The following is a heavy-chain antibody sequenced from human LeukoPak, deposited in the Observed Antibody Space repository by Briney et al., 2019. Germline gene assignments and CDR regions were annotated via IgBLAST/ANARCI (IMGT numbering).Heavy chain of an antibody. J-gene: IGHJ4*02. CDR2: IIPILGIA. D-gene: IGHD3-10*01. CDR1: GGTFSSDA. CDR3: AIRYGSGSYYNDY. Sequence: SVKVSCKASGGTFSSDAISWVRQAPGQGLEWMGRIIPILGIANYAQKFQGRVTITADKSTSTAYMELSSLRSEDTAVYYCAIRYGSGSYYNDYWGQGTLVTVSS. V-gene: IGHV1-69*04.